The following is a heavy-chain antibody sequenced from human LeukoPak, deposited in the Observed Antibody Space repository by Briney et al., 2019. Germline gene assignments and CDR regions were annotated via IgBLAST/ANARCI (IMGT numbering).Heavy chain of an antibody. CDR2: IIPILGIA. CDR3: ARTHVDTAPRGYYYYGMDV. D-gene: IGHD5-18*01. J-gene: IGHJ6*02. Sequence: SVKVSCKASGGTFSSYTISWVRQAPGQGLEWMGRIIPILGIANYAQKFQGRVTTTADKSTSTAYMELSSLRSEDTAVYYCARTHVDTAPRGYYYYGMDVWGQGTTVTVSS. V-gene: IGHV1-69*02. CDR1: GGTFSSYT.